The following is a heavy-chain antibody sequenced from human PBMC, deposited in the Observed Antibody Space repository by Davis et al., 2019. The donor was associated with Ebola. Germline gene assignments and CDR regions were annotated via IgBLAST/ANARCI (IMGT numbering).Heavy chain of an antibody. Sequence: MPSETLSLTCDVSGGSIISSYWWTWVRQPPGKGLEWIGEIYHSGSINYNASLKSRGTMSLDKSKNQFSLKLSSVTAADTAVYYCARLGRFLEWLLIDYWGQGTLVTVSS. CDR2: IYHSGSI. CDR3: ARLGRFLEWLLIDY. CDR1: GGSIISSYW. V-gene: IGHV4-4*02. D-gene: IGHD3-3*01. J-gene: IGHJ4*02.